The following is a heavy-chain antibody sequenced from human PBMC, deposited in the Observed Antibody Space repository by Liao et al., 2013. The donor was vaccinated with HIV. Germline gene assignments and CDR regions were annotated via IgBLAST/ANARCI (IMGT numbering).Heavy chain of an antibody. CDR2: VSGTGIP. J-gene: IGHJ4*02. D-gene: IGHD2-15*01. CDR1: GASTTSNSYY. V-gene: IGHV4-61*02. Sequence: QVQLQESGPRLLKPSETLSLTCTVSGASTTSNSYYWSWIRQPAGKGLEWIGRVSGTGIPYYNSSLESRVTISIDTSKNQFSLKLNSVTAADSAVYYCARLQRWALGYLDFWGQGALVTVSS. CDR3: ARLQRWALGYLDF.